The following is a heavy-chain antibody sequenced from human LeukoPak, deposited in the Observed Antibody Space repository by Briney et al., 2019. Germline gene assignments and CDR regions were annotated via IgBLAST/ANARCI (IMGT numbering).Heavy chain of an antibody. CDR2: MKVDGSDI. D-gene: IGHD6-13*01. CDR3: ARDRIAAPGWFDP. J-gene: IGHJ5*02. V-gene: IGHV3-7*01. Sequence: PGGSLRLSCAASGFTFTNDFMTWVRQAPGKGLEWVANMKVDGSDIHYVDSVKGRFTISSDNARNSLYLQMNSLRAEDTAVYYCARDRIAAPGWFDPWGQGTLVTVSS. CDR1: GFTFTNDF.